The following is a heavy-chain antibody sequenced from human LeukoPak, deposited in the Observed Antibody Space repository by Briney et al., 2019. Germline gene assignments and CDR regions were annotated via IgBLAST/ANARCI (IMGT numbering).Heavy chain of an antibody. Sequence: SETLSLTCTVSGGSISTSSYYWGWIRQPPGKGLECIGNIYYSGSTYYNPSLKSRVTISVDTSKNQFSLKLSSVTAADTAVYYCARLKRSIAALFDPWGQGTLVTVSS. CDR1: GGSISTSSYY. D-gene: IGHD6-13*01. CDR2: IYYSGST. J-gene: IGHJ5*02. CDR3: ARLKRSIAALFDP. V-gene: IGHV4-39*07.